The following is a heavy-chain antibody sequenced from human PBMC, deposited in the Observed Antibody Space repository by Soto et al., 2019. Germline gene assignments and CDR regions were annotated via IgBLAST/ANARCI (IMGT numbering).Heavy chain of an antibody. CDR1: GFTFSSYG. V-gene: IGHV3-30*18. J-gene: IGHJ5*02. D-gene: IGHD6-13*01. CDR2: ISYDGSNK. CDR3: AKDSSSSWYSRWRDYNWFDP. Sequence: GGSLRLSCAASGFTFSSYGMHWVRQAPGKGLEWVAVISYDGSNKYYADSVKGRFTISRDNSKNTLYLQMNSLRAEDTAVYYCAKDSSSSWYSRWRDYNWFDPWGQGTLVTVSS.